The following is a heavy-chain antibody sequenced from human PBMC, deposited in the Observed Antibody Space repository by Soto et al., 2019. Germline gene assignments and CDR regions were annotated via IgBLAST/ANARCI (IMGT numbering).Heavy chain of an antibody. CDR2: VNPASGLA. Sequence: QVQVVQSGAEGKKPGASVQVSCKTSGYNFIDHYLHWVRQAPREGLEWMGWVNPASGLAYLPQQFQGRAAMTGHTSITTAYLELSSLTSDDTAVDYCARGLDYATFDYWGQGSLVTVSS. CDR3: ARGLDYATFDY. J-gene: IGHJ4*02. CDR1: GYNFIDHY. V-gene: IGHV1-2*02. D-gene: IGHD3-16*01.